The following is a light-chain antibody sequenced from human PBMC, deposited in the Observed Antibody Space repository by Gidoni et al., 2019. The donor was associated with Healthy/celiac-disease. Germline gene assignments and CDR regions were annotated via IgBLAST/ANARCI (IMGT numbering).Light chain of an antibody. CDR1: SSNIGSNY. V-gene: IGLV1-47*01. Sequence: GQRVTISCSGSSSNIGSNYVYWYQQLPGTAPKLLIYRNNQRPSGVPDRFSGSKSGTSASLAISGRRSEDEADYYCAAWDDSLSALFGGGTKLTVL. CDR2: RNN. J-gene: IGLJ2*01. CDR3: AAWDDSLSAL.